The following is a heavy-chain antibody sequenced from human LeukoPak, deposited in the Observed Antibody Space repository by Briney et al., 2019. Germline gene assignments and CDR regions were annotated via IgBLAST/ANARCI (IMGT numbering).Heavy chain of an antibody. Sequence: SETLSLTCTVSGGSISSSSYYWGWIRQPPGKGLEWIGSIYYSGSTYYNPSLKSRVTISVDTSKNQFSLKLSSVTAADTAVYYCARRTTITANGWFDPWGQGTLVTVSS. CDR3: ARRTTITANGWFDP. D-gene: IGHD4-11*01. CDR2: IYYSGST. J-gene: IGHJ5*02. CDR1: GGSISSSSYY. V-gene: IGHV4-39*07.